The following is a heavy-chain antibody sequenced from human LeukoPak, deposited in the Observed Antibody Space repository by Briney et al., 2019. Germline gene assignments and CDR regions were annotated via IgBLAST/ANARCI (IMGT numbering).Heavy chain of an antibody. CDR2: IYYSGST. CDR3: ARVTGYGDWFDP. Sequence: PSETLSLTCTVSGGSISSYYWSWIRQPPGKGLEWIGYIYYSGSTNYNPSLESRVTISVDTSKNQFSLKLSSVTAADTAVYYCARVTGYGDWFDPWGQGTLVTVSS. J-gene: IGHJ5*02. D-gene: IGHD3-9*01. CDR1: GGSISSYY. V-gene: IGHV4-59*01.